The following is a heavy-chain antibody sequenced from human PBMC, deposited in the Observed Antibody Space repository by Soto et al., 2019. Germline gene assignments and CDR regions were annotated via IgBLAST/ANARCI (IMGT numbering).Heavy chain of an antibody. CDR1: GGSISSSSYY. CDR2: IFYSGST. J-gene: IGHJ3*02. V-gene: IGHV4-39*01. D-gene: IGHD3-10*01. Sequence: SETLSLTCTVSGGSISSSSYYWGWIRQPPGKGLEWIGSIFYSGSTYYNPSLKSRVTISVDTSKNQFSLKLSSVTAADTAVYYCARQGQGGITIVRGVNIPVPYAFYICGQRTTVTVSS. CDR3: ARQGQGGITIVRGVNIPVPYAFYI.